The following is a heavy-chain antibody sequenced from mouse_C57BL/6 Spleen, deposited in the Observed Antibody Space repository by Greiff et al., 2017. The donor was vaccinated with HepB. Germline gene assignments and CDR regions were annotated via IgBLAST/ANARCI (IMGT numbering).Heavy chain of an antibody. V-gene: IGHV1-85*01. CDR3: ARLYDGYYVPY. D-gene: IGHD2-3*01. CDR2: IYPRDGST. Sequence: VKLMESGPELVKPGASVKLSCKASGYTFTSYDINWVKQRPGQGLEWIGWIYPRDGSTKYNEKFKGKATLTVDTSSSTAYMELHSLTSEDSAVYFCARLYDGYYVPYWGQGTLVTVSA. CDR1: GYTFTSYD. J-gene: IGHJ3*01.